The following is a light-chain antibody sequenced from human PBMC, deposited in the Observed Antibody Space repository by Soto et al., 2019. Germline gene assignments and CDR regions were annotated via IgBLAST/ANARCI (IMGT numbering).Light chain of an antibody. CDR2: EVS. V-gene: IGLV2-14*01. CDR3: SSYTSSITLV. J-gene: IGLJ2*01. Sequence: QSALTQPASVSGSPGQSITISCTGTSSDVGAYNYVSWYQHHPGKVPKLMIYEVSNRPSGVSNRFSGSKSGNTASLTISGLQAEDEADYYCSSYTSSITLVFGGGTKLTVL. CDR1: SSDVGAYNY.